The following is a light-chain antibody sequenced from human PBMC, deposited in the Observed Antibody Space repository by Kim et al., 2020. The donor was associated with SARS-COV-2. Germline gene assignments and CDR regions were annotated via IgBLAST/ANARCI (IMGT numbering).Light chain of an antibody. CDR1: KLGEAY. CDR2: QDT. CDR3: QSWDSRTGV. V-gene: IGLV3-1*01. J-gene: IGLJ2*01. Sequence: SYELTQPPSVSVSPGQTATITCSGDKLGEAYDSWYRQKPGQPPVLVIYQDTKRPSGIPERFSGSNSGNTATLTISGTQAMDEADYYCQSWDSRTGVFGGGTQLTVL.